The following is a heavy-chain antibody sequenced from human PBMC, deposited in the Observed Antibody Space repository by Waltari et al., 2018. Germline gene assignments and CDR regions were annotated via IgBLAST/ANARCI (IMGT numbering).Heavy chain of an antibody. CDR1: GFTLGDYA. D-gene: IGHD3-16*01. CDR3: VKDRKSEVLSVPNGMDV. J-gene: IGHJ6*02. CDR2: ISWNSGTI. Sequence: EAQLVESGGGLVQPGRSLRLSCAASGFTLGDYAMHWVRKAPGKGLEWVSGISWNSGTIVHADSVKGRFTISRDNAKNSLYLQMNSLRPEDTALYYCVKDRKSEVLSVPNGMDVWGQGTTVTVSS. V-gene: IGHV3-9*01.